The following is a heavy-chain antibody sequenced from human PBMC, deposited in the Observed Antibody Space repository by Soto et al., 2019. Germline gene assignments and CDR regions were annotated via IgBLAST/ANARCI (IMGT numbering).Heavy chain of an antibody. Sequence: PGGSLRLSCAASGFTFSSYGMHWVRQAPGKGLEWVAVISYDGSNKYYADSVKGRFTISRDNAKNSLYLQMNSLRAEDTALYYCAKDMAPQVVGTLGFDYWGQGTLVTVSS. CDR2: ISYDGSNK. CDR3: AKDMAPQVVGTLGFDY. D-gene: IGHD2-2*01. V-gene: IGHV3-30*18. J-gene: IGHJ4*02. CDR1: GFTFSSYG.